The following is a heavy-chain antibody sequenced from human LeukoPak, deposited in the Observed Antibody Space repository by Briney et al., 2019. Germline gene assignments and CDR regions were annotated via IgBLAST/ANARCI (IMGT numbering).Heavy chain of an antibody. Sequence: SVKVSCKASGYTFTGYYMHWVRQAPGQGLEWMGGIIPISGTANHAQKFQGRVTITADESTSTAYMELSSLRFEDTAVYYCARGDILWEPRFDPWGQGTLVTVSS. V-gene: IGHV1-69*13. CDR1: GYTFTGYY. D-gene: IGHD3-9*01. J-gene: IGHJ5*02. CDR3: ARGDILWEPRFDP. CDR2: IIPISGTA.